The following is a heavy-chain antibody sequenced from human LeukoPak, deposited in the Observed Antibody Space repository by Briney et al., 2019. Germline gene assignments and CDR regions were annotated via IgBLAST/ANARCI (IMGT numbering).Heavy chain of an antibody. CDR1: GFTFSSYA. J-gene: IGHJ4*02. Sequence: PGRSLRLSCAASGFTFSSYAMHWVRQAPGKGLEWVAVISYDGSNKYYADSVKGRFTISRDNSKNTLYLQMNSLRVEDTAVYYCARDPSGWFSRSFDSGGQGTLVTVSS. V-gene: IGHV3-30-3*01. CDR2: ISYDGSNK. CDR3: ARDPSGWFSRSFDS. D-gene: IGHD6-19*01.